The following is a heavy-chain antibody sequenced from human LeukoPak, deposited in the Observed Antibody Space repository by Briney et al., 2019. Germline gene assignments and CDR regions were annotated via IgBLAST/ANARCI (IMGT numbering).Heavy chain of an antibody. CDR3: AGGESSDWYNY. CDR2: IYSGGST. CDR1: GFTVSSNY. V-gene: IGHV3-53*01. D-gene: IGHD6-19*01. Sequence: PGGSLRLSCAASGFTVSSNYMSWARQAPGKGLEWVSVIYSGGSTYYADSVKGRFTISRDNSKNTLYLQMNSLRAEDTAVYYCAGGESSDWYNYWGQGTLVTVSS. J-gene: IGHJ4*02.